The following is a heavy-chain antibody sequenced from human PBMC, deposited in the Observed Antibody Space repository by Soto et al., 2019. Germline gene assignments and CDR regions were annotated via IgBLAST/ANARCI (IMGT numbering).Heavy chain of an antibody. CDR1: GFTVTINY. CDR2: IYSGGST. CDR3: HGSVS. V-gene: IGHV3-53*01. Sequence: EVQVVESGGGLIQPGGSLRLSCAVSGFTVTINYMSWVRQAPGKGLEWVSVIYSGGSTYYADSVKGRFTISRDTSKNTLYLPMNSLRVEGPAVDHCHGSVSWGQGTLVTVS. D-gene: IGHD2-2*03. J-gene: IGHJ5*02.